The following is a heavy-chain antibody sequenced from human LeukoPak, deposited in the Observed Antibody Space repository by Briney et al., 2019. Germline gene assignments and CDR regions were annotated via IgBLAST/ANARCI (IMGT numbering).Heavy chain of an antibody. V-gene: IGHV4-34*01. D-gene: IGHD1-1*01. CDR1: GWSFSGYY. Sequence: AETLSLTCAVYGWSFSGYYWSWIRQPPGKGLEWIGEINHSGSTNSNPSPKSRVTISGDTSKNQFSLKLSSVTAAETAVYYCARARLERPSRAFDIWGQGTMVTVSS. CDR2: INHSGST. CDR3: ARARLERPSRAFDI. J-gene: IGHJ3*02.